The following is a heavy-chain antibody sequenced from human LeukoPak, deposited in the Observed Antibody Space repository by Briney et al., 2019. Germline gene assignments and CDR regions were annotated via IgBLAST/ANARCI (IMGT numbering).Heavy chain of an antibody. CDR2: INQDGSDK. V-gene: IGHV3-7*05. D-gene: IGHD3-10*01. J-gene: IGHJ3*02. CDR3: ASPSYLALHAFDI. Sequence: GGSLRLSCAASGFTFSFYVMSWVRQAPGRGLEWVANINQDGSDKYYVDSVRGRFTVSRDNGKKSLYLQVNSLRVEDTAVYYCASPSYLALHAFDIWGQGTMVTVSS. CDR1: GFTFSFYV.